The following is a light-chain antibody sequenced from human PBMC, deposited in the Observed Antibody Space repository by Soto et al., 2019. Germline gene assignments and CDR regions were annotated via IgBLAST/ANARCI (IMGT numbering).Light chain of an antibody. CDR3: MQTLQTPRT. Sequence: DIVMTQSPLSLPVTPGEPASISCRSSQSLLHSTGYNYLDWYLQKPGQSPQLLIYLGSNRASGVPDRFSGSGSGTDFTLKINRVEAEDVGVYYCMQTLQTPRTFGQGTKVEIK. J-gene: IGKJ1*01. V-gene: IGKV2-28*01. CDR1: QSLLHSTGYNY. CDR2: LGS.